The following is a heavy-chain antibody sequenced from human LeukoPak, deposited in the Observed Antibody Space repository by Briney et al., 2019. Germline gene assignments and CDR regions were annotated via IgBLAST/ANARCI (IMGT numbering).Heavy chain of an antibody. CDR3: AKASTVTTKVWAFDY. CDR1: GFIFSDFW. D-gene: IGHD4-17*01. CDR2: IRYDGSNK. V-gene: IGHV3-30*02. Sequence: PGGSLRLSCAGSGFIFSDFWMHWVRQAPGKGLEWVAFIRYDGSNKYYADSVKGRFTISRDNSKNTLYLQMNSLRAEDTAVYYCAKASTVTTKVWAFDYWGQGTLVTVSS. J-gene: IGHJ4*02.